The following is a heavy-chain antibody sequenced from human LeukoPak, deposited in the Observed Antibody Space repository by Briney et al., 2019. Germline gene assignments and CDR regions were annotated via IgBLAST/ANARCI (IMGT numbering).Heavy chain of an antibody. CDR2: IYYSGST. D-gene: IGHD6-13*01. V-gene: IGHV4-39*07. CDR3: ARDAMQSSSWYLTWFDP. Sequence: SETLSLTCTVSGGSISSSSYYWGWIRQPPGKGLEWIGSIYYSGSTYYNPSLKSRVTISVDTSKNQFSLKLSSVTAADTAVYYCARDAMQSSSWYLTWFDPWGQGTLVTVSS. J-gene: IGHJ5*02. CDR1: GGSISSSSYY.